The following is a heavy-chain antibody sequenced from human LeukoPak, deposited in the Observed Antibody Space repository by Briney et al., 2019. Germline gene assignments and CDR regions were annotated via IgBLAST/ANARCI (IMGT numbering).Heavy chain of an antibody. J-gene: IGHJ4*02. CDR1: RGTFSKYA. CDR3: ARDDDRAREIDY. Sequence: ASVKVSCKASRGTFSKYAISWVRQAPGQGLEWMGRIIPILNITHYAQKFQGRVTIAADKSTSTAYMELSSLRSEDTAVYYCARDDDRAREIDYWGQGTLVTVSS. V-gene: IGHV1-69*04. CDR2: IIPILNIT. D-gene: IGHD3-22*01.